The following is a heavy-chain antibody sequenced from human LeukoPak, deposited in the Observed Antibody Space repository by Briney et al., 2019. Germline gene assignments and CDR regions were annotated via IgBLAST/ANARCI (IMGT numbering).Heavy chain of an antibody. CDR2: INSDGSST. D-gene: IGHD6-13*01. CDR1: GFTLSSYW. CDR3: AKAATGTRNAFDI. J-gene: IGHJ3*02. V-gene: IGHV3-74*01. Sequence: QSGGSLRLSCAASGFTLSSYWMHWVRQAPGKGLVWVSRINSDGSSTSYADSVKGRFTISRDNAKNTLYLQMNSLRAEDTAVYYCAKAATGTRNAFDIWGQGTMVTVSS.